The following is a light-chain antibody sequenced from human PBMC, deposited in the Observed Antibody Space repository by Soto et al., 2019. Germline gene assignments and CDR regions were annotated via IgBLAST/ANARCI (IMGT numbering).Light chain of an antibody. CDR1: QSVSSSY. CDR3: QQYDTSPPLT. Sequence: EIVLTQSPGTLSLSPGERATLSCRASQSVSSSYLAWYQQKPGQAPRLLIYGASSRATGTPDRFSGSRSGTDFTLTISRLEPEDFAVYYCQQYDTSPPLTVGEGTKVDIK. CDR2: GAS. V-gene: IGKV3-20*01. J-gene: IGKJ4*01.